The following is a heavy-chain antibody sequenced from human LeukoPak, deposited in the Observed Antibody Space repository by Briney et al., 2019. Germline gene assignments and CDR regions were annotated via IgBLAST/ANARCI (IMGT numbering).Heavy chain of an antibody. CDR1: GGTFSSYA. Sequence: SVKVSCKASGGTFSSYAISWVRQAPGLGLGWWGRIIPILGIANYAQRFQGRVTITADKSTSTAYMELSSLRSEDTAVYYCALTTFWYGHLQIDYWGQGTLVTVSS. D-gene: IGHD4-17*01. V-gene: IGHV1-69*04. CDR3: ALTTFWYGHLQIDY. J-gene: IGHJ4*02. CDR2: IIPILGIA.